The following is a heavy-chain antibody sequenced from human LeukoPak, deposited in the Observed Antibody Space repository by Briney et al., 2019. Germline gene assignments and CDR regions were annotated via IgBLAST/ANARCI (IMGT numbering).Heavy chain of an antibody. D-gene: IGHD6-13*01. J-gene: IGHJ4*02. CDR3: ARDGQAAAADY. CDR2: INHGGSTK. V-gene: IGHV3-7*01. Sequence: GGSLRLSCAASGFTFSRYYMSWVRQAPGKGLEWVANINHGGSTKYYVDSVKRRFTISRDNAKNSLYLQMNSLRVEDTAVYYCARDGQAAAADYWGQGNLVSVSS. CDR1: GFTFSRYY.